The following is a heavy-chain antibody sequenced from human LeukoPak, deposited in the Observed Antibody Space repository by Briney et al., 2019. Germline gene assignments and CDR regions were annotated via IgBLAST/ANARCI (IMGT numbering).Heavy chain of an antibody. CDR1: GFTFTSSA. CDR2: IVVGSGNT. Sequence: SVKVSCKASGFTFTSSAMQWVRQARGQRLEWIGWIVVGSGNTNYAQKFQERVTITRDMSTRTAYMELSNLRSEDTAVYYCAASSGTYYRFDSWGQGTLVTVSS. D-gene: IGHD1-26*01. V-gene: IGHV1-58*02. CDR3: AASSGTYYRFDS. J-gene: IGHJ4*02.